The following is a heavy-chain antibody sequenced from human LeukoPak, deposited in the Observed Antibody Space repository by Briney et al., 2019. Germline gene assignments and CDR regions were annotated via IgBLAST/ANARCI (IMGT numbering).Heavy chain of an antibody. J-gene: IGHJ4*02. CDR3: ARDTRGDWYYFDY. CDR2: ISYDGSNK. D-gene: IGHD2-21*02. CDR1: GFTFSSYA. V-gene: IGHV3-30*04. Sequence: PGGSLRLSCAASGFTFSSYAMHWVRQAPGKGLEWVAVISYDGSNKYYADSVKGRFTISRDNSKNTLYLQTNSLRAEDTAVYYCARDTRGDWYYFDYWGQGTLVTVSS.